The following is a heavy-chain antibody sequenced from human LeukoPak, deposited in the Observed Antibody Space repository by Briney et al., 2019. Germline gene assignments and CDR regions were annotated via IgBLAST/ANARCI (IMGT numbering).Heavy chain of an antibody. CDR1: GFTFSDYY. V-gene: IGHV3-11*04. Sequence: GGSLTLSCAASGFTFSDYYMTWIRQTPGKGLEWVSYISDTARTKTYADSVKGRFTLSRDNAKNSLYLQMNSLRVEATAVYYCAGVNYWNYPFWGQGTLVTVSS. CDR3: AGVNYWNYPF. D-gene: IGHD1-7*01. CDR2: ISDTARTK. J-gene: IGHJ4*02.